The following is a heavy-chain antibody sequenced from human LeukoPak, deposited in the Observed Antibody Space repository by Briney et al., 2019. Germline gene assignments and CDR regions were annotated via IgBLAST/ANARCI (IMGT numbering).Heavy chain of an antibody. CDR2: IYHSGST. J-gene: IGHJ5*02. CDR3: ARGPLTMTRGFDP. D-gene: IGHD4-17*01. Sequence: SETLSLTCTVSGYSISSGYYWGWIWQPPGKGLEWIGSIYHSGSTYYNPSLKSRVTISVDTSKNQFSLKLSSVTAADTAVYYCARGPLTMTRGFDPWGQGTLVTVSS. V-gene: IGHV4-38-2*02. CDR1: GYSISSGYY.